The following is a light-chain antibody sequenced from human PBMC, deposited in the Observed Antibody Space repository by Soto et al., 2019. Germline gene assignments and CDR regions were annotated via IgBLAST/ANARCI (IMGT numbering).Light chain of an antibody. J-gene: IGLJ1*01. CDR1: SSDIGAYNY. Sequence: SVLTQPASVSGSPGQSITISCTGTSSDIGAYNYVSWYQQHPGKAPKLLIYEVTNRPSGVSDRFSGSKSGNTASLTVSGLQAEDEADYYCSSYAGSSNVFGTGTKVTVL. CDR2: EVT. V-gene: IGLV2-14*01. CDR3: SSYAGSSNV.